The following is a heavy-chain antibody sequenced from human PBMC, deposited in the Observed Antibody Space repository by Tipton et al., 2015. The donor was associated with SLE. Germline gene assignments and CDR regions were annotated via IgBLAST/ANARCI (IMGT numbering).Heavy chain of an antibody. V-gene: IGHV4-34*01. J-gene: IGHJ4*02. Sequence: TLSLTCAVYGGSFSGYYWTWIRQPPGKGLEWIGEINHSGSTNYNSSLKSRLTISEDTSKNQFSLKLTSVTAADTAVYYCARLHRDGYKNRDYWGQGTLVTVSS. CDR2: INHSGST. CDR3: ARLHRDGYKNRDY. CDR1: GGSFSGYY. D-gene: IGHD5-24*01.